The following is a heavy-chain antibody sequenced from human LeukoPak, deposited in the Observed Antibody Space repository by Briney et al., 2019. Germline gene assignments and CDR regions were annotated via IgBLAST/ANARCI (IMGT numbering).Heavy chain of an antibody. J-gene: IGHJ4*02. V-gene: IGHV3-74*01. CDR3: ARGLHYYDSSAYYY. Sequence: GGSLRLSCAASGFTFISYWMHWVRQAPGKGLVWVSRINSDGSTTSYAASVKGRFTISRDTAKNTLYLQMNSLRAEDTAGYYCARGLHYYDSSAYYYWGQGTLVTVSS. CDR1: GFTFISYW. CDR2: INSDGSTT. D-gene: IGHD3-22*01.